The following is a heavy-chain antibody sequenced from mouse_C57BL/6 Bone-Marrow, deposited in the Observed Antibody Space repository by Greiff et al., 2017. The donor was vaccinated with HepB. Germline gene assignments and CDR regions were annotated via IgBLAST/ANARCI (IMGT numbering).Heavy chain of an antibody. CDR1: GYTFTSYW. V-gene: IGHV1-64*01. Sequence: QVQLQQPGAELVKPGASVKLSCKASGYTFTSYWMHWVKQRPGQGLEWIGMIHPYSGSTNYNEKFKGKATLTVDKSSSTAYMQLSSLTSEDSAVYYCARSGKGQRGLWFADWGQGTLVTVSA. CDR2: IHPYSGST. CDR3: ARSGKGQRGLWFAD. D-gene: IGHD3-2*01. J-gene: IGHJ3*01.